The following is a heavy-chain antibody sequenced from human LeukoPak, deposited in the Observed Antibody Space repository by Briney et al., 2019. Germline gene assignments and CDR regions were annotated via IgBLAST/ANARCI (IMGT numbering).Heavy chain of an antibody. CDR3: AKVDIVVVPAAPTFDP. Sequence: PGGSLRLSCAASGFTFSSYAMSWVRQAPGKGLEWVSAISGSGGSTYYADSVKGRSTISRDNSKNTLYLQMNSLRAEDTAVYYCAKVDIVVVPAAPTFDPWGQGTLVTVSS. D-gene: IGHD2-2*03. J-gene: IGHJ5*02. V-gene: IGHV3-23*01. CDR1: GFTFSSYA. CDR2: ISGSGGST.